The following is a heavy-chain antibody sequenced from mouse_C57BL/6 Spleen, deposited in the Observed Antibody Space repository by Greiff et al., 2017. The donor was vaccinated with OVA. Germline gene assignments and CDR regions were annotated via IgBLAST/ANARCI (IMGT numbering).Heavy chain of an antibody. D-gene: IGHD2-10*01. J-gene: IGHJ2*01. CDR1: GYTFTDYE. V-gene: IGHV1-15*01. Sequence: QVQLKESGAELVRPGASVTLSCKASGYTFTDYEMHWVKQTPVHGLEWIGAIDPETGGTAYNQKFKGKAILTADKSSSTAYMELRSLTSEDSAVYYCTRSLLNYWGQGTTLTVSS. CDR3: TRSLLNY. CDR2: IDPETGGT.